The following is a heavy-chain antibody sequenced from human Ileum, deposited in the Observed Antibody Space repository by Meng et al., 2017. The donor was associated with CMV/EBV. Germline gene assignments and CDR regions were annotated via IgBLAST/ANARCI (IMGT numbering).Heavy chain of an antibody. D-gene: IGHD2-15*01. CDR1: GFTFTHYA. J-gene: IGHJ4*02. CDR3: ANSAGSWAHNY. V-gene: IGHV3-23*01. Sequence: GGSLRLSCVGSGFTFTHYAMSWVRQAPGKGPEWVSSISADNSNINYADSVNGRFTISRDNSKNTLYLQIASLRAEDTALYYYANSAGSWAHNYWGLGTLVTVSS. CDR2: ISADNSNI.